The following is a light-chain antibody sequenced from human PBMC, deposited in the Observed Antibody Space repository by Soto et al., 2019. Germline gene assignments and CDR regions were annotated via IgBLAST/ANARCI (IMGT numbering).Light chain of an antibody. CDR1: QSVSSY. CDR2: AAS. J-gene: IGKJ5*01. V-gene: IGKV1-39*01. Sequence: DVQMTQSPSSLSASVVGGISITFRASQSVSSYLNWYQQKPGKAPRLLIYAASHLQTGVPSRFRGTGSATHFTLTISSLQPEDFATYYCQQSYRAVTFGQGTRLEIK. CDR3: QQSYRAVT.